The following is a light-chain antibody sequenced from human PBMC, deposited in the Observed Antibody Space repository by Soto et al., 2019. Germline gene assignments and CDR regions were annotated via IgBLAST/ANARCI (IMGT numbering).Light chain of an antibody. J-gene: IGLJ2*01. Sequence: QSALTQPRSVSGSPGQSVTISCTGTRSDVGGYNYVSWYQQHPGKAPKLMIYEVSNRPSGVSNRFSGYKSGNTASLTISGLQAEDEAYYYCSSYTSSSTLVGGGTKLTVL. CDR3: SSYTSSSTL. V-gene: IGLV2-14*01. CDR2: EVS. CDR1: RSDVGGYNY.